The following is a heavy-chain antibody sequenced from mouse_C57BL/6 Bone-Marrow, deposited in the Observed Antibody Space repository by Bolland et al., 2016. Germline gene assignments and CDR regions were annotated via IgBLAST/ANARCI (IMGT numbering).Heavy chain of an antibody. V-gene: IGHV5-2*01. Sequence: SDGGSTYYPDTMERRFIISRDNTKKTLYLQMSSLRSEDTALYYCARPPETGIGYWGQGTT. J-gene: IGHJ2*01. CDR3: ARPPETGIGY. CDR2: SDGGST. D-gene: IGHD4-1*01.